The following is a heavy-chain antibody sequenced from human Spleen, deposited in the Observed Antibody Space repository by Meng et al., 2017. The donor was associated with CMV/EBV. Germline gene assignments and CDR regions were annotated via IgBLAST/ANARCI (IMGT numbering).Heavy chain of an antibody. V-gene: IGHV1-8*03. D-gene: IGHD6-6*01. CDR1: GYTFTSYD. CDR2: MNPNSGNT. CDR3: ARSGLSSSSPLDY. Sequence: ASVKVSCKASGYTFTSYDINWVRQATGQGLEWMGWMNPNSGNTGYAQKFQGRVTITRNTSISTAYMELISLRSEDTAVYYCARSGLSSSSPLDYWGQGTLVTVSS. J-gene: IGHJ4*02.